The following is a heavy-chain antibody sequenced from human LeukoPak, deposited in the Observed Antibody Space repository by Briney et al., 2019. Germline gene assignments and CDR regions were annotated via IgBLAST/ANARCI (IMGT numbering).Heavy chain of an antibody. V-gene: IGHV3-64*02. CDR3: ARGDQLLFDAFDI. D-gene: IGHD2-2*01. Sequence: PGGSLRLSCAASGFTFSISVMHWVRQAPGEGLEFVSTINSNGRTTNHADSVKGRFTVSRDNSKNTLYLQMGGLRVEDMAVYYCARGDQLLFDAFDIWGQGTMVTVSS. CDR2: INSNGRTT. CDR1: GFTFSISV. J-gene: IGHJ3*02.